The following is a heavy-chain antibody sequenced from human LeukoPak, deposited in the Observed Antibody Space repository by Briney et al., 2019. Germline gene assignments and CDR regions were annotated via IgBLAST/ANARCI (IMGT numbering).Heavy chain of an antibody. Sequence: SETLSLTCSVSGGSISSSSYYWGWIRQPPGKGLEWVGTIYYNGDTYYNPSLKSRVTVSIDTSKNQFSLKLSSVTVADTAVYYCARDSHYSTSSPYYYYYTNVWGERTTVIVSS. V-gene: IGHV4-39*07. D-gene: IGHD6-6*01. CDR1: GGSISSSSYY. CDR2: IYYNGDT. J-gene: IGHJ6*03. CDR3: ARDSHYSTSSPYYYYYTNV.